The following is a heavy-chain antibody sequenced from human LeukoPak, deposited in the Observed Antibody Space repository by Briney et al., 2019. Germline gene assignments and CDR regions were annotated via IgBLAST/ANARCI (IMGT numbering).Heavy chain of an antibody. CDR1: GGSFSGYY. V-gene: IGHV3-23*01. CDR2: ISGSGGST. J-gene: IGHJ4*02. Sequence: ETLSLTCAVYGGSFSGYYWSWVRQAPGKGLEWVSAISGSGGSTYYADSVKGRFTISRDNSKNTLYLQMNSLRAEDTAVYYCAKPISVAARDYWGQGTLVTVSS. CDR3: AKPISVAARDY. D-gene: IGHD6-6*01.